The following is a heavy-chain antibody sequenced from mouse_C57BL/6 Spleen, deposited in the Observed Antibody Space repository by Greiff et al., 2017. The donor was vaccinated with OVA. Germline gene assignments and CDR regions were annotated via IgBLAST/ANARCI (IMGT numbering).Heavy chain of an antibody. Sequence: VQLQQSGPELVKPGASVKISCKASGYSFTGYYMNWVKQSPEKSLEWIGEINPSTGGTTYNQKFKAKATSTVDKSSSPAYMQLKSLTSEDSAVYYCARSRFAYWGQGTLVTVSA. V-gene: IGHV1-42*01. CDR1: GYSFTGYY. CDR2: INPSTGGT. CDR3: ARSRFAY. J-gene: IGHJ3*01.